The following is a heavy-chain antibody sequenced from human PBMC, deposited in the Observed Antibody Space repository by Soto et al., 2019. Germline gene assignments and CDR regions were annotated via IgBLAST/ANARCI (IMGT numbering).Heavy chain of an antibody. V-gene: IGHV3-33*01. CDR2: IRYDGSRQ. Sequence: GSIGISSAASVLTFSSYGVHGVGQAPGQGLEWVAVIRYDGSRQDYADSVRGRFTISRHKSKTTVYLQMNSRGGEEMAVYFFARHTIPGVLYDNSVKAVWGKGTTVPVSP. CDR1: VLTFSSYG. CDR3: ARHTIPGVLYDNSVKAV. D-gene: IGHD1-1*01. J-gene: IGHJ6*04.